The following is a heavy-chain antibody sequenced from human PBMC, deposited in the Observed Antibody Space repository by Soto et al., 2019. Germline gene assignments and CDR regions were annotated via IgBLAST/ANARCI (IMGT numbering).Heavy chain of an antibody. J-gene: IGHJ5*02. CDR3: ARGSEAWFDP. Sequence: SETLSLTCAVSGDSISSYFWSWIRQPPGKGLEWIGYVYSTEITNYNPSLKSRVAMSIDTSKNQFSLKVRSVTAADTAVYYCARGSEAWFDPWGQGTLVTVSS. CDR1: GDSISSYF. CDR2: VYSTEIT. V-gene: IGHV4-59*01.